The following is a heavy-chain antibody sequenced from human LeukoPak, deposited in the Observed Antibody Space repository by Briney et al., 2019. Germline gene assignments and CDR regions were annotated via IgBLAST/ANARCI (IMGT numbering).Heavy chain of an antibody. J-gene: IGHJ4*02. D-gene: IGHD3-9*01. CDR1: GFTFSSYA. Sequence: GGSLRLFCAASGFTFSSYAMHWVRQAPGKGLEWVAVISYDGSNKYYADSVKGRFTISRDNSKNTLYLQMNSLRAEDTAVYYCARSGYLYYFDYWGQGTLVTVSS. CDR3: ARSGYLYYFDY. CDR2: ISYDGSNK. V-gene: IGHV3-30-3*01.